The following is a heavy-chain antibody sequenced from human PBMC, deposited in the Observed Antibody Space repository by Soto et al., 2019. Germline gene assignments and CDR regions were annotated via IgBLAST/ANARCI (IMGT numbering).Heavy chain of an antibody. V-gene: IGHV4-39*02. CDR1: GGSISSSSYY. D-gene: IGHD4-4*01. Sequence: PSETLSLTCTVSGGSISSSSYYWVWIRQSPGKGLEWIGSIYYDGSTYYKPSLKSRVTISVDTSKNQFSLKVSSVTAADTAVYYFSRDGYNNVTIYFWGHGTLVTVSS. CDR2: IYYDGST. J-gene: IGHJ4*01. CDR3: SRDGYNNVTIYF.